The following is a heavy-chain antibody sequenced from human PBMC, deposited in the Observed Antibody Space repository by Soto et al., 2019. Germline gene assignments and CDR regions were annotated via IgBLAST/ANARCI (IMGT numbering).Heavy chain of an antibody. V-gene: IGHV3-21*01. CDR1: GFNFITYS. CDR2: ISSSAVYM. J-gene: IGHJ4*02. D-gene: IGHD3-22*01. Sequence: EVQLVESGGGPVRPGGSLKLSCAASGFNFITYSLSWVRQAPGKGLEWVASISSSAVYMDYADSVKGRFTISRDNANNSLYLQMNSLRAEDTATYHCVRDGLDYYDTERLYFDNWGQGTLVTVSS. CDR3: VRDGLDYYDTERLYFDN.